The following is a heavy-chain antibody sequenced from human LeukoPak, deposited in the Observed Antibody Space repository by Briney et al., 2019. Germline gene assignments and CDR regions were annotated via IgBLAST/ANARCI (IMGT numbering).Heavy chain of an antibody. Sequence: GGSLRLSCAASGFTFSSYAMSWVRQAPGKGLEWVSAISGSGGSTYYADSVKGRFTISRDNSKNTLYLQMNSLRAEDTAVYYCAKDTTALRWPPLDAFDIWGQGTMVTVSS. D-gene: IGHD4-23*01. J-gene: IGHJ3*02. CDR1: GFTFSSYA. CDR3: AKDTTALRWPPLDAFDI. V-gene: IGHV3-23*01. CDR2: ISGSGGST.